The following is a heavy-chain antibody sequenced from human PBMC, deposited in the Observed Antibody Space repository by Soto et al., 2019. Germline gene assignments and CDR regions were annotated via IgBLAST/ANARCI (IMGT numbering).Heavy chain of an antibody. CDR3: ARHLPLTSYYYYGMDV. J-gene: IGHJ6*02. D-gene: IGHD7-27*01. V-gene: IGHV5-10-1*01. Sequence: GESLKISCQCSGYTFTIYGISWVRRMPGKGLEWMGRIDPSDSYTNYSPSFQGHVTISADKSISTAYLQWGSLKASDTAMYYCARHLPLTSYYYYGMDVWGQGTTVTVSS. CDR1: GYTFTIYG. CDR2: IDPSDSYT.